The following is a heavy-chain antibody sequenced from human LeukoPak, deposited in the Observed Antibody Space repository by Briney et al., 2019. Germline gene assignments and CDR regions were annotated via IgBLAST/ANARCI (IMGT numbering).Heavy chain of an antibody. D-gene: IGHD6-6*01. V-gene: IGHV4-59*01. CDR1: GGSISSYC. CDR2: IYYSGST. Sequence: KSSETLSLTCTVSGGSISSYCWSWIRQPPGKGLEWIGYIYYSGSTNYNPSLKSRVTISVDTSKNQFSLKLSSVTAADTAVYYCARAVDIAARPWWFDPWGQGTLVTVSS. CDR3: ARAVDIAARPWWFDP. J-gene: IGHJ5*02.